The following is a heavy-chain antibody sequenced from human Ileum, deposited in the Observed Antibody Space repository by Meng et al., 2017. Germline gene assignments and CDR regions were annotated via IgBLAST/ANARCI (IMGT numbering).Heavy chain of an antibody. V-gene: IGHV3-23*01. CDR2: NSGSGGST. D-gene: IGHD3-16*01. Sequence: GEFLKTSCAASGIFSSTSAMSWVRQARGRGLEWVSSNSGSGGSTYYANSVRGRFTVSRDNSKDTLNLQMSILRVENAAVYSCARDFRGSGSYVWCDPWGQGTLVTVSS. CDR1: GIFSSTSA. J-gene: IGHJ5*02. CDR3: ARDFRGSGSYVWCDP.